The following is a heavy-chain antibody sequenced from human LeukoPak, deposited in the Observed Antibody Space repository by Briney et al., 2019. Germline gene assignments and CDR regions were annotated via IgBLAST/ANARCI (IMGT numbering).Heavy chain of an antibody. CDR3: ARSSSSWWDWFDP. D-gene: IGHD6-13*01. Sequence: PGGSLRLSCAASGFTVSSNYMSWVRQAPGKGLEWVSVIYSGGSTYYADSVKGRFTISRDNSKNTLYLQMNSLRAEDTAVYYCARSSSSWWDWFDPWGQGTLVTVSS. CDR2: IYSGGST. J-gene: IGHJ5*02. V-gene: IGHV3-66*01. CDR1: GFTVSSNY.